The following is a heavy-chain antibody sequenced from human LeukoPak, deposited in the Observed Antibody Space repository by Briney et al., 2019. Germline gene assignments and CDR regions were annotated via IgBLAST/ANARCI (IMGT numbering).Heavy chain of an antibody. CDR1: GFMFTTYA. D-gene: IGHD1-26*01. CDR2: ISGSGERA. CDR3: VSQSYSGSDNYYFHY. J-gene: IGHJ4*02. Sequence: GGSLRLSCVTSGFMFTTYAMTWVRQAPGKGLEWVSIISGSGERAHYADSVKGRFTVSRDNSKNTLYLQMKSLRAEDTAVYYCVSQSYSGSDNYYFHYWGQGTLVAVSS. V-gene: IGHV3-23*01.